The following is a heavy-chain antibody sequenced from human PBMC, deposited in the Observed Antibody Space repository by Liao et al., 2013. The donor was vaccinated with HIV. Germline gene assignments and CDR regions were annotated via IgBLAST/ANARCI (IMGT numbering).Heavy chain of an antibody. CDR1: GGSISSGSYY. V-gene: IGHV4-61*10. Sequence: QLQLQESGPGLVKPSETLSLTCTVSGGSISSGSYYWSWIRQPAGKGLEWIGEISHSGSTNYNPSLKSRVTISIDTSKNQFSLKLNSVTAADTAVYYCARGVLVIATHFDYWGQGTLVTVSS. CDR3: ARGVLVIATHFDY. CDR2: ISHSGST. D-gene: IGHD2-21*01. J-gene: IGHJ4*02.